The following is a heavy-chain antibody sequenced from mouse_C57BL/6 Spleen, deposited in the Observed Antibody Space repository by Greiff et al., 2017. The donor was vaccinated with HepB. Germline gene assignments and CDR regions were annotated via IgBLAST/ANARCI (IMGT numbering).Heavy chain of an antibody. V-gene: IGHV1-64*01. CDR1: GYTFTSYW. D-gene: IGHD2-4*01. Sequence: VQLQQSGAELVKPGASVKLSCKASGYTFTSYWMHWVKQRPGQGLEWIGMIHPNSGSTNYNEKFKSKATLTVDKSSSTAYMQLSSLTSEDSAVYYCARSYDYDYYYAMDYWGQGTSVTVSS. J-gene: IGHJ4*01. CDR2: IHPNSGST. CDR3: ARSYDYDYYYAMDY.